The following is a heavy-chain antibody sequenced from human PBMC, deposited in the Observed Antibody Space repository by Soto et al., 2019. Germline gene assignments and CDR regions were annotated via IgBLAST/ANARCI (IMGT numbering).Heavy chain of an antibody. CDR2: ISSSGSTI. V-gene: IGHV3-48*03. D-gene: IGHD3-22*01. CDR1: VFIFSSYE. Sequence: EVQLVDSGGGLVQPGGSLRLSCAASVFIFSSYEMNWVRQAPGKGLEWVSYISSSGSTIYYADSVKGRFTISRDNAKNSLYLQMNSLRAEDTAVYYCARGPYYYDGRGYDFGMDVWGQGTTVTVSS. J-gene: IGHJ6*02. CDR3: ARGPYYYDGRGYDFGMDV.